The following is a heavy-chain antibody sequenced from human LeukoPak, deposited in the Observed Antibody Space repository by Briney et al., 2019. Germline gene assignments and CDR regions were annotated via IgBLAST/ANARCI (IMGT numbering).Heavy chain of an antibody. CDR1: GFTFSSFG. Sequence: GGSLRLSCAASGFTFSSFGMHWVRQAPGKGLEWVAVIWYDASNKYYADSVKGRFTISRDNSKNTLYLQMNSLRDDDTAVYYCVRGVGVSRFNYLDPWGQGTLVIVST. V-gene: IGHV3-33*01. J-gene: IGHJ5*02. CDR3: VRGVGVSRFNYLDP. D-gene: IGHD1-1*01. CDR2: IWYDASNK.